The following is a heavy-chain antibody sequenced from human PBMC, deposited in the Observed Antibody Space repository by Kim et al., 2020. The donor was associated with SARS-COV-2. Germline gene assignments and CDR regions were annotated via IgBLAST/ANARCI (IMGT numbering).Heavy chain of an antibody. V-gene: IGHV3-15*01. CDR3: TTALSYFDWAYYFDY. CDR1: GFTFSNAW. Sequence: GSLRLSCAASGFTFSNAWMSWVRQAPGKGLEWVGRIKSKTDGGTTDYAAPVKGRFTISRDDSKNTLYLQMNSLKTEDTAVYYCTTALSYFDWAYYFDYWGQGTLVTVSS. J-gene: IGHJ4*02. CDR2: IKSKTDGGTT. D-gene: IGHD3-9*01.